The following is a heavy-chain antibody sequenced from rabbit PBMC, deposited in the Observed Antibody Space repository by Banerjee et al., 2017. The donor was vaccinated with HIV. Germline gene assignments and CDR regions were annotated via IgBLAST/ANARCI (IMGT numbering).Heavy chain of an antibody. D-gene: IGHD8-1*01. CDR1: GIDFSRGYD. V-gene: IGHV1S40*01. CDR3: AKDPYTGSGDWYSL. J-gene: IGHJ4*01. CDR2: IYTGASGSS. Sequence: QSLEESGGGLVQPGGSLTLTCTASGIDFSRGYDMCWVRQAPGKGLEWIGCIYTGASGSSYYASWAKGRFTISKPSSTTVTLQMTSLTAADTATYFCAKDPYTGSGDWYSLWGPGTLVTVS.